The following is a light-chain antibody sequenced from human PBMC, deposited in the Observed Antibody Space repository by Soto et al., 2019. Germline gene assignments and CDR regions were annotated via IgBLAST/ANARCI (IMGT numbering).Light chain of an antibody. V-gene: IGKV3-15*01. Sequence: EIVMTQSPATLSVYPGERATLSCRASQSVSGSLAWYQQKPGQAPRLLISGASTRATGIPARFSGSGYGTEFTLTISSLLSEDFAVYYCQQYKDWPLTFGPGTKVDIK. CDR2: GAS. CDR3: QQYKDWPLT. CDR1: QSVSGS. J-gene: IGKJ3*01.